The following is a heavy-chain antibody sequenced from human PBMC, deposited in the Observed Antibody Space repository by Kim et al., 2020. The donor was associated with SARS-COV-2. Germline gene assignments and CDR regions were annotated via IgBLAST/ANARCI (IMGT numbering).Heavy chain of an antibody. V-gene: IGHV4-59*01. Sequence: TNYNPSLKSRVTISVDTSKNQFSLKLSSVTAADTAVYYCARAAREGYFQHWGQGTLVTVSS. CDR2: T. CDR3: ARAAREGYFQH. J-gene: IGHJ1*01.